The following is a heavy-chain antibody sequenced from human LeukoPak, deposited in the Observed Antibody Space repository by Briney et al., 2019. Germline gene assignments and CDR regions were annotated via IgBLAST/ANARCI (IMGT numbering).Heavy chain of an antibody. D-gene: IGHD2-15*01. J-gene: IGHJ4*02. CDR3: AKGHCSAARCYYYFDY. CDR1: GFTFSTYV. V-gene: IGHV3-23*01. Sequence: GGSLRLSCAASGFTFSTYVMSCVRQAPGKGLEWVSSISGSGGSTYYADSVKGRFTISRDNSRNTLYLQMNSLRAEDTAVYYCAKGHCSAARCYYYFDYWGQGTLVTVSS. CDR2: ISGSGGST.